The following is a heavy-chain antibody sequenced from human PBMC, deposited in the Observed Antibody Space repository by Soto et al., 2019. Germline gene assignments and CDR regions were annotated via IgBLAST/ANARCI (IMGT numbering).Heavy chain of an antibody. CDR1: GYSFTSYG. J-gene: IGHJ6*02. CDR2: ISAYNGHT. D-gene: IGHD2-2*01. Sequence: QVQLVQSAGEVKKPGASVKVSCKASGYSFTSYGISWVRRAPGQGLEWMGWISAYNGHTQFVERCQCRVTMTTDTSTKTAYMELRNLSSDDTAHYDCARDLTIVPATHPRLENSGMDVWGQGTTVIVSS. CDR3: ARDLTIVPATHPRLENSGMDV. V-gene: IGHV1-18*01.